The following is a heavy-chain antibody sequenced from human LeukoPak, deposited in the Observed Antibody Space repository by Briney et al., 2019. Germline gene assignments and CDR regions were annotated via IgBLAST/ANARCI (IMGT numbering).Heavy chain of an antibody. CDR2: ISGSGGST. V-gene: IGHV3-23*01. Sequence: PGGSLRLPCAASGFTFSSYAMSWVRQAPGKGLEWVSAISGSGGSTYYADSVKGRFTISRDNSKNTLYLQMNSLRAEDTAVYYCASQLLWFGEFRVWGQGTLVTVSS. CDR1: GFTFSSYA. J-gene: IGHJ4*02. D-gene: IGHD3-10*01. CDR3: ASQLLWFGEFRV.